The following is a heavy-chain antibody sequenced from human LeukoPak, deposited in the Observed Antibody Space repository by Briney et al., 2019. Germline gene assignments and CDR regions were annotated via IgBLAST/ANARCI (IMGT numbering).Heavy chain of an antibody. CDR1: GFTFSNNW. V-gene: IGHV3-7*01. CDR3: ATFSSSNYPKEPFDI. Sequence: GGSLRLSCAASGFTFSNNWMSWVRQTPGKGLEWVAKIKQDGSETSYVDSVKGRFTISRDNAKNSLYLQMSSLRAEDTGLYYCATFSSSNYPKEPFDIWGQGTMVTVSS. CDR2: IKQDGSET. J-gene: IGHJ3*02. D-gene: IGHD2-2*01.